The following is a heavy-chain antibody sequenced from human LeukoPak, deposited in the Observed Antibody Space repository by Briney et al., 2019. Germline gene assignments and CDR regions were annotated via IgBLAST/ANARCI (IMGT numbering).Heavy chain of an antibody. D-gene: IGHD1-26*01. Sequence: SETLSLTCTVSGGSTSSYYWSWIRQPAGKGLEWIGRIYTSGSTNYNPSLQSRVTMSVDTSKNQVSLKLSSVTAADTAVYYCARDGRFPPEVLPRYFDYWGQGTLVTVSS. CDR3: ARDGRFPPEVLPRYFDY. CDR1: GGSTSSYY. V-gene: IGHV4-4*07. CDR2: IYTSGST. J-gene: IGHJ4*02.